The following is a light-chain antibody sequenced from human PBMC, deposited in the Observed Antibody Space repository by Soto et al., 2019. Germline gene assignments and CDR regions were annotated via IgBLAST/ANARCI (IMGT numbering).Light chain of an antibody. CDR1: QSISSR. Sequence: DIPMTQSPSTLSASVGDRVTITCRASQSISSRLAWYQQKPGKAPKLLIYHASSLESGVPSRVSGSGSGTEFTLTISSLQPDDFATYYCQQYNTYSGTFGLGTKLEIK. V-gene: IGKV1-5*01. CDR3: QQYNTYSGT. CDR2: HAS. J-gene: IGKJ1*01.